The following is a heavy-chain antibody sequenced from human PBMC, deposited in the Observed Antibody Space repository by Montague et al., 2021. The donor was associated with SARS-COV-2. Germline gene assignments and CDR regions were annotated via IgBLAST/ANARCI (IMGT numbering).Heavy chain of an antibody. J-gene: IGHJ5*02. Sequence: SETLSLTCTVSGGSISSSSYYWGWIRQPAGKGLEWIGSIYYSGSTYYXPCLKSRVTISVDTSKNQFSLKLSSVTAADTAVYYCARPVSYYDILSSSTNWFDPGGQGTLVTVSS. CDR2: IYYSGST. CDR3: ARPVSYYDILSSSTNWFDP. CDR1: GGSISSSSYY. D-gene: IGHD3-9*01. V-gene: IGHV4-39*01.